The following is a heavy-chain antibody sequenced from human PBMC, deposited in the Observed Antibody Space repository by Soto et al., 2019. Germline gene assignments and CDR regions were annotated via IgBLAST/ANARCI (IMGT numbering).Heavy chain of an antibody. Sequence: GGALRLSCAASGFTFSSYWMSWVRQAPGKGLEWVANIKQDGSEKYYVDSVKGRFTISRDSAKNSLYLQMNSLRAEDTAVYYCARDRPSWDDSSGYYGMDVWGQGTTVTVSS. CDR3: ARDRPSWDDSSGYYGMDV. D-gene: IGHD3-22*01. J-gene: IGHJ6*02. V-gene: IGHV3-7*01. CDR2: IKQDGSEK. CDR1: GFTFSSYW.